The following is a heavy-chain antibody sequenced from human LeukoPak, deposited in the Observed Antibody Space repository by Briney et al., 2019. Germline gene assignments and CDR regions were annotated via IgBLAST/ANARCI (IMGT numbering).Heavy chain of an antibody. Sequence: GGSLRLSCAASGFTFSRYSMNWVRQAPGKGLEWVSAISSSGSYKYYGDSVRGRFTISRDNAQNSLYLQMNSPRAEDTAVYFCARDEAADIVVVSAALDYWGKGTLVTVSS. J-gene: IGHJ4*02. CDR1: GFTFSRYS. CDR2: ISSSGSYK. V-gene: IGHV3-21*01. D-gene: IGHD2-2*01. CDR3: ARDEAADIVVVSAALDY.